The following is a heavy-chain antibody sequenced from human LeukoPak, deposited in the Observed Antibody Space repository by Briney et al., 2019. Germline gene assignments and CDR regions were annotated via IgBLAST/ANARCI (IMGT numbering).Heavy chain of an antibody. V-gene: IGHV3-66*01. CDR1: GFTFSGYP. D-gene: IGHD1-14*01. CDR2: IYSGGST. Sequence: GGSLRLSCAASGFTFSGYPMNWVRQAPGKGLEWVSIIYSGGSTYYADSVKGRFTISRDNSKNTLNLQMNSLRAEDTAVYYCARDFGNYFDYWGQGTLVTVSS. CDR3: ARDFGNYFDY. J-gene: IGHJ4*02.